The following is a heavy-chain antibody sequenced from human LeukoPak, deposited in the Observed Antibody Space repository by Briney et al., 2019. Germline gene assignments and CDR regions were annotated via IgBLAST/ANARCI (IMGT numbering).Heavy chain of an antibody. J-gene: IGHJ4*02. V-gene: IGHV3-23*01. CDR3: AKGDMITFGGVIVNLSGIDY. Sequence: GGSLRLSCAASGFTVSSNYMSWVRQAPGKGLEWVSAISGSGTNTYYADFLKGRFTISRDNSKNTLYLQMNSLRAEDTAVYYCAKGDMITFGGVIVNLSGIDYWGQGTLVTVSS. CDR2: ISGSGTNT. CDR1: GFTVSSNY. D-gene: IGHD3-16*02.